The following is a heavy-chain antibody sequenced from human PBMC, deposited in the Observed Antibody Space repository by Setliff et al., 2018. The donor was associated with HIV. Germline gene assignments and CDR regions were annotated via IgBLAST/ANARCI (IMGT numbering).Heavy chain of an antibody. Sequence: SETLSLTCAVYGGSFSGYYWSWIRQPPEKGLEWIGEINHSGSTNYNPSLKSRVNISVDTPKNQFSLKLTSVTAADTAVYYCARSNYDSSFDYWGQGTLVTVSS. J-gene: IGHJ4*02. CDR1: GGSFSGYY. CDR2: INHSGST. D-gene: IGHD3-22*01. V-gene: IGHV4-34*01. CDR3: ARSNYDSSFDY.